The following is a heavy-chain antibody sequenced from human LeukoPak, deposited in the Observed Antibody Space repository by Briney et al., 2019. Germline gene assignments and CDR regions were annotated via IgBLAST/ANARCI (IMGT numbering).Heavy chain of an antibody. D-gene: IGHD3-10*01. V-gene: IGHV4-59*01. CDR3: VRGERLGGDY. J-gene: IGHJ4*01. CDR2: ISYSGGT. CDR1: GVSISSYY. Sequence: PSETLSLTCSVPGVSISSYYWSWLRQSPGKGLEWIGYISYSGGTNYNPSLKSRVTISLDTSKNQFSLQLSSVTAADTAVYYCVRGERLGGDYWGHGTLVTVSS.